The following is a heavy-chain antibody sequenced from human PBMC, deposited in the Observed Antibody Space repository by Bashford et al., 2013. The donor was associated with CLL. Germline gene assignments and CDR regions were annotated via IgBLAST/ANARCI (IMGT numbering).Heavy chain of an antibody. J-gene: IGHJ4*02. V-gene: IGHV4-61*01. CDR1: GGSVSSGNHY. D-gene: IGHD3-10*01. CDR3: ARGVGSGFGDLFSTLFDY. Sequence: SETLSLTCTVSGGSVSSGNHYWSWIRQPPGKGLEWIGNIYFSGNTNYNPSLKSRVAISVDTSRNLLSLEVTSVTAADTAVYYCARGVGSGFGDLFSTLFDYWGQGTLVTVSS. CDR2: IYFSGNT.